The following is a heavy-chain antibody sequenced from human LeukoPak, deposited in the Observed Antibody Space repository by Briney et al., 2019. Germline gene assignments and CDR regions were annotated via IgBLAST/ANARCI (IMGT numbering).Heavy chain of an antibody. CDR3: ARDQSSGSYLLC. CDR2: ISAYNGNT. V-gene: IGHV1-18*01. Sequence: ASVKVSCKASGYTFTSYDINWVRQAPGQGLEWMGWISAYNGNTNYAQKLQGRVTMTTDTSTSTAYMELRSLRSDDTAVYYCARDQSSGSYLLCWGQGTLVTVSS. J-gene: IGHJ4*02. CDR1: GYTFTSYD. D-gene: IGHD1-26*01.